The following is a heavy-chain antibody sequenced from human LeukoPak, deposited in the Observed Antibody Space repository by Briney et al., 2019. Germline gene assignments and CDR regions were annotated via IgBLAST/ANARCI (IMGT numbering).Heavy chain of an antibody. Sequence: SETLSVTCTVSGGSISSGGYYWSWIRQHPGKGLEWIGYIYYSGSTYYNPSLKSRVTISVDTSKNQFSLKLSSVTAADTAVYYCARGADFIRSGYYYGMDVWGQGTTVTVSS. CDR3: ARGADFIRSGYYYGMDV. D-gene: IGHD4-17*01. V-gene: IGHV4-31*03. CDR1: GGSISSGGYY. J-gene: IGHJ6*02. CDR2: IYYSGST.